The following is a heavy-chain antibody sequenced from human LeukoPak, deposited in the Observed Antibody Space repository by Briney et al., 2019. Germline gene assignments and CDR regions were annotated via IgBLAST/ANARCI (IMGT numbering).Heavy chain of an antibody. J-gene: IGHJ4*02. V-gene: IGHV3-30*02. D-gene: IGHD6-13*01. Sequence: GGSLRLSCAATGVTLSTYRMHWVRQAPGKGLEWVAFIRYDGSNKYYADSVKGRFTISRDNSKNTLYLQMNSLRAEDTAVYDGAKGSLHRSSARSSWGSFDYWGQGTLVTVSS. CDR2: IRYDGSNK. CDR3: AKGSLHRSSARSSWGSFDY. CDR1: GVTLSTYR.